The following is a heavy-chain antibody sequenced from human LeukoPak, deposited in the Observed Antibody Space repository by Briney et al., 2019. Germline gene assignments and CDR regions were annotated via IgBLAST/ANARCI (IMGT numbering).Heavy chain of an antibody. D-gene: IGHD7-27*01. V-gene: IGHV1-24*01. Sequence: ASVKVSCKVSGYTLTELSMHWVRQAPGKGLEWMGGFDPEDGETIYAQKFQGRVTMTEDTSTDTAYMELSRLRSEDTAVYYCATDRNWGSPYHWFDPWGQGTLVTVSS. CDR3: ATDRNWGSPYHWFDP. J-gene: IGHJ5*02. CDR2: FDPEDGET. CDR1: GYTLTELS.